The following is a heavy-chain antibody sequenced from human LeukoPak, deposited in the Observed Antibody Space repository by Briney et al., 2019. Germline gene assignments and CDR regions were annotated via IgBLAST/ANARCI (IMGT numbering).Heavy chain of an antibody. V-gene: IGHV3-48*03. CDR1: GFTFSSYE. CDR3: ARRYCSSTSCLIDY. Sequence: GGSLRLSCAASGFTFSSYEMNWVRQAPGKGLEWVSYISSSGTAIYYADSVKGRFTISRDNAKNSLYLQMNSLRAEDTAVYYCARRYCSSTSCLIDYWGQGTLVTVSS. CDR2: ISSSGTAI. D-gene: IGHD2-2*01. J-gene: IGHJ4*02.